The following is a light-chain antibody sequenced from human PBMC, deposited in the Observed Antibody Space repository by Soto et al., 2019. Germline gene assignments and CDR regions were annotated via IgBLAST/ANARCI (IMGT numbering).Light chain of an antibody. J-gene: IGLJ1*01. Sequence: QSALTQPASVSGSPGQSITISCTGTSSDVGGHNYVSWYQQHPGKAPKLMIFDVSNRPSGVSNRFSGSKSGYTASLTISGLQAEDEADYYCSSYTSSGSLYVFGTGTKLTVL. CDR1: SSDVGGHNY. CDR3: SSYTSSGSLYV. CDR2: DVS. V-gene: IGLV2-14*01.